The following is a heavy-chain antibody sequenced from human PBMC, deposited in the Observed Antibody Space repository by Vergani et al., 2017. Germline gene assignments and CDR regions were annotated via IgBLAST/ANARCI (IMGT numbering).Heavy chain of an antibody. Sequence: EVQLLESGGGLVQPGGSLRLSCAASGFTFDDYAMHWVRPAPGKGLEWVSGISWNSGSIGYADSVKGRFTLSRDNAKNSLYLQMNSLRAEDTALYYCAKARDILTGGKGSDAFDIWGQGTMVTVSS. CDR2: ISWNSGSI. J-gene: IGHJ3*02. V-gene: IGHV3-9*01. CDR3: AKARDILTGGKGSDAFDI. D-gene: IGHD3-9*01. CDR1: GFTFDDYA.